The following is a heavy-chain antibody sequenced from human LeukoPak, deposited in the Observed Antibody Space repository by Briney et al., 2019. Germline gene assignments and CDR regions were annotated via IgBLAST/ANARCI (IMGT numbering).Heavy chain of an antibody. CDR1: GFSFSSYG. J-gene: IGHJ4*02. V-gene: IGHV3-30*02. Sequence: GGSLRLSCVASGFSFSSYGMHWVRQAPGKGLEWVAFIRYDGSNKYYADSVKGRFTISRDNSKNTLYLQMNSLRAEDTAVYYCAKVYDFWSGYFDYWGQGTLVTVSS. D-gene: IGHD3-3*01. CDR3: AKVYDFWSGYFDY. CDR2: IRYDGSNK.